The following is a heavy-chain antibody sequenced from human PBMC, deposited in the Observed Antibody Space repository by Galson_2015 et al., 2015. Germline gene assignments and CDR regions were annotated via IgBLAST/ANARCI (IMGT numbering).Heavy chain of an antibody. CDR2: IGTAGDT. D-gene: IGHD6-13*01. J-gene: IGHJ4*02. CDR1: GFTFSSSD. V-gene: IGHV3-13*04. CDR3: ARDLVAAAGHYFDY. Sequence: SLRLSCAASGFTFSSSDMHWVRQATGKGLEWVSAIGTAGDTYYPGSVKGRFTISRENAKNSLYLQMNSLRAEDTAVYYCARDLVAAAGHYFDYWGQGTLVTVSS.